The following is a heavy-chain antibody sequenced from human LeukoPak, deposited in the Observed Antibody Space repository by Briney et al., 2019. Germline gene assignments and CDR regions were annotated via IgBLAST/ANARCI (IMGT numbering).Heavy chain of an antibody. CDR2: IIPIFGTA. J-gene: IGHJ4*02. Sequence: ASVKVSCKASGGTFSSYAISWVRQAPGQGLEWMGGIIPIFGTANYAQKFQGRVTMTEDTSTDTAYMELSSLRSEDTAVYYCATGRGVVGFDYWGQGTLVTVSS. CDR1: GGTFSSYA. D-gene: IGHD3-10*01. V-gene: IGHV1-69*06. CDR3: ATGRGVVGFDY.